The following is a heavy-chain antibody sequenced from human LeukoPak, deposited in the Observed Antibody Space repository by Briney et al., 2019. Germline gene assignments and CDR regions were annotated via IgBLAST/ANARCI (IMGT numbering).Heavy chain of an antibody. CDR2: INHSGST. D-gene: IGHD1-26*01. CDR3: AGGRARSSPVGVVGHYYYYYMDV. CDR1: GGSFSGYY. V-gene: IGHV4-34*01. J-gene: IGHJ6*03. Sequence: SETLSLTCAVYGGSFSGYYWSWIRQPPGKGLEWIGEINHSGSTNYNPSLKSRVTISVDTSKNQFSLKLSSVTAADTAVYYCAGGRARSSPVGVVGHYYYYYMDVWGQGTLVTVSS.